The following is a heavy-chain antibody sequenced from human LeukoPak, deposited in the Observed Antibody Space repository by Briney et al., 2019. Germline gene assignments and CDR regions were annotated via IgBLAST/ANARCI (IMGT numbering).Heavy chain of an antibody. Sequence: GASVKVSCKASGYTFTSYGISWVRQAPGQGLEWMGWISAYNGNTNYAQKLQGRVTMTTDTSTSTAYMELSRLRSDDTAVYYCARLNRKPSITIFGVGYAFDIWGQGTMVTVSS. CDR1: GYTFTSYG. J-gene: IGHJ3*02. CDR3: ARLNRKPSITIFGVGYAFDI. V-gene: IGHV1-18*01. D-gene: IGHD3-3*01. CDR2: ISAYNGNT.